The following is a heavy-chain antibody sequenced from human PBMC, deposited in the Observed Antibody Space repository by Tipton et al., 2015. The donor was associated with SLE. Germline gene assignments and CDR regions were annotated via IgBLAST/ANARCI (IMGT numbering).Heavy chain of an antibody. CDR2: IYTSGST. J-gene: IGHJ3*02. CDR1: GGSISSYY. V-gene: IGHV4-4*07. Sequence: PGLVKPSETLSLTCTVSGGSISSYYWSWIRQPAGKGLEWIGRIYTSGSTNYNPSLKSRVTMSVDTSKNQFSLKLSSVTAADTAVYYCARGIAAAGRGYAFDIWGQGTMVTVSS. D-gene: IGHD6-13*01. CDR3: ARGIAAAGRGYAFDI.